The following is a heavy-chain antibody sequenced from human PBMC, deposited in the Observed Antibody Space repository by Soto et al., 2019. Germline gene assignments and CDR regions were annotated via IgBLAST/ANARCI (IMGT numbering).Heavy chain of an antibody. Sequence: LRLSCAASGFTFSNAWMNWVRQAPGRGLEWVGRIKSKTDGGTTDYAAPVKGRFTISRDDSKNTLYLQMNSLKTEDTAVYYCTTGYYDSSGYSGPDYYYYYGMDVWGQGTTVTVSS. J-gene: IGHJ6*02. CDR2: IKSKTDGGTT. D-gene: IGHD3-22*01. V-gene: IGHV3-15*07. CDR1: GFTFSNAW. CDR3: TTGYYDSSGYSGPDYYYYYGMDV.